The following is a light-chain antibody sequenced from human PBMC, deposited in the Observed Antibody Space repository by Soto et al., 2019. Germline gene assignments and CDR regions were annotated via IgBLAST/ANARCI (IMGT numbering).Light chain of an antibody. V-gene: IGLV8-61*01. CDR2: NTY. CDR1: SGSVSTSYY. Sequence: QTVVTQEPSFSVSPGGTVTLTCGLSSGSVSTSYYPSWYQQTPGQAPRTLIYNTYTRSSGVPDRFSASILSDKAALTITGAQADDESDYYCVLVMVSGISAVGGWTKLTVL. J-gene: IGLJ2*01. CDR3: VLVMVSGISA.